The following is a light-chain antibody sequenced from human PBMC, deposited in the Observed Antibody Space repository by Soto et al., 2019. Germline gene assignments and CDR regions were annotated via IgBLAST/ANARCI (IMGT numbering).Light chain of an antibody. Sequence: TQSPSSVSASVGDRVTITCRASQGISSWLAWYQQKPGQAPRVLIYGASKRATGIPDRFSGGGSGTDFTLTISRLEPEDFAVYYCQQFSSYPLTFGGGTKVEIK. CDR2: GAS. CDR1: QGISSW. V-gene: IGKV3-20*01. J-gene: IGKJ4*01. CDR3: QQFSSYPLT.